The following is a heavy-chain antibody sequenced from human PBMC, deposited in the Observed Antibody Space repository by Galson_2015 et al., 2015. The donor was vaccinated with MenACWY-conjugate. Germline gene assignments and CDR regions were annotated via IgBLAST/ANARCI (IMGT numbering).Heavy chain of an antibody. Sequence: SCAASGFTVSNYGMAWVRQAPGKGLDWVSAISGGGTTYYAASVKGRFTISRDNSKNTLYLQMNSLRVEDTAVYYCAREGREGFCSVGTCYFYDFWGQGTLVTVSS. J-gene: IGHJ4*02. CDR2: ISGGGTT. CDR1: GFTVSNYG. D-gene: IGHD2-15*01. CDR3: AREGREGFCSVGTCYFYDF. V-gene: IGHV3-23*01.